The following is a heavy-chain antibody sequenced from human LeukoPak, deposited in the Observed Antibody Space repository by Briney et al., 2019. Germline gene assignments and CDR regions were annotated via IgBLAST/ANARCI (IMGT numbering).Heavy chain of an antibody. J-gene: IGHJ4*02. D-gene: IGHD3-10*01. CDR3: ATYQASRGGLDC. V-gene: IGHV3-53*01. Sequence: PGGSLRLSCAASGFTVSTNFLSWVRQAPGKGLECVSVIYSSGGTNYADSVKGRFTISRDNSRNTVYLQMNSLRTEDTAVYYCATYQASRGGLDCWGQGTLVSVS. CDR2: IYSSGGT. CDR1: GFTVSTNF.